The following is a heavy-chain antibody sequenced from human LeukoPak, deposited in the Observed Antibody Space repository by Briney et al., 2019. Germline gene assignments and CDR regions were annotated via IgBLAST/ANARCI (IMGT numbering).Heavy chain of an antibody. J-gene: IGHJ4*02. CDR1: GGSISSSSYY. CDR3: ARHLDHCSSTSCYRNYFDY. Sequence: SATLSLTCTVSGGSISSSSYYWGWIRPPPGKGLEWSGRIYYSGSTYYNPSLKSRVTIPVDTSKTLFAMKLRSVSAADTAVYYCARHLDHCSSTSCYRNYFDYWGQGTLGTVSS. D-gene: IGHD2-2*01. V-gene: IGHV4-39*01. CDR2: IYYSGST.